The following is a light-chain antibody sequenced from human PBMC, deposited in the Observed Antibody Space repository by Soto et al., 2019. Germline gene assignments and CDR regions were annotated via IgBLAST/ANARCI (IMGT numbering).Light chain of an antibody. CDR2: AAS. V-gene: IGKV1-39*01. CDR1: QSINRY. CDR3: QHSFNTPVT. Sequence: DIQMTQSPSSLPASVGDRVTITCRASQSINRYLNWYQQKPGKVPKLLMYAASSSQSGVPSRFSGSGSGTDFTLTISSLQPEDFATYYCQHSFNTPVTFGGGTTVEIK. J-gene: IGKJ4*01.